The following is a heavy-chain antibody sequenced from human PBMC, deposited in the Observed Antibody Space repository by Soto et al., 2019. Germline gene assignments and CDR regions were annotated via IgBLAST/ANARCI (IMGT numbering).Heavy chain of an antibody. CDR1: GYSFTIYW. CDR3: ARQTIAVANYYYYGMDV. CDR2: IYPGDSDT. D-gene: IGHD6-19*01. J-gene: IGHJ6*02. Sequence: PGESLKISCKGSGYSFTIYWIGWVRQMPGKGLEWMGIIYPGDSDTRYSPSFQGQVTISADKSISTAYLQWSSLKASDTAMYYCARQTIAVANYYYYGMDVWGQGTTVTSP. V-gene: IGHV5-51*01.